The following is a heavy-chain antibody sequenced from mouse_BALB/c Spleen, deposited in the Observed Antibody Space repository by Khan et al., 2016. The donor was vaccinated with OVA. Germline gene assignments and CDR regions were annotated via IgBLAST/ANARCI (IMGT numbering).Heavy chain of an antibody. CDR3: ARRGLRWDFDY. CDR1: GYTFINYW. Sequence: QVRLQQSGAELAKPGASVKMSCKASGYTFINYWMNWVKQRPGQGLEWFGYINPTTGYTEYNLKFKDKATLTADKSSSTAHMQLSSLTSEDSAVYYCARRGLRWDFDYWGQGTTLTVSS. V-gene: IGHV1-7*01. CDR2: INPTTGYT. J-gene: IGHJ2*01. D-gene: IGHD1-1*01.